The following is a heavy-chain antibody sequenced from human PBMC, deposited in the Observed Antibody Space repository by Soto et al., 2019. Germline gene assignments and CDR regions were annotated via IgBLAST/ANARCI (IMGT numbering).Heavy chain of an antibody. CDR1: GYTFTTYG. J-gene: IGHJ4*02. V-gene: IGHV1-18*01. D-gene: IGHD6-13*01. Sequence: QVQLVQSGAEVKKPGASVKVSCKASGYTFTTYGISWVRQAPGQVLEWMGWISAYSGSTKFAQKLQGRVTMTTDTSTTTAYMELRSLTSDATAVYYCARDFTKSSSWPYYFDYWGQGTLVTVSS. CDR3: ARDFTKSSSWPYYFDY. CDR2: ISAYSGST.